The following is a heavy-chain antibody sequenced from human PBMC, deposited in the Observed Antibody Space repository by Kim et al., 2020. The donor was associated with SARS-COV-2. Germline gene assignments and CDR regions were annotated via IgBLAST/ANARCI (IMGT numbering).Heavy chain of an antibody. CDR2: ISGDGGST. CDR3: AKGHSSSRYYYYMDV. CDR1: GFTFDDYA. D-gene: IGHD6-6*01. J-gene: IGHJ6*03. V-gene: IGHV3-43*02. Sequence: GGSLRLSCAASGFTFDDYAMHWVRQAPGKGLEWVSLISGDGGSTYYADSVKGRFTISRDNSKNSLYLQMNSLRTEDTALYYCAKGHSSSRYYYYMDVWGKGTTVTVSS.